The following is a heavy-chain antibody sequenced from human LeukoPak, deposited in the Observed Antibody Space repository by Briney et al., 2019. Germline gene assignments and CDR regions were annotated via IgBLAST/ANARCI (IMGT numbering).Heavy chain of an antibody. CDR2: INNDGTST. V-gene: IGHV3-74*01. CDR1: GFTFSSYW. D-gene: IGHD1-26*01. J-gene: IGHJ4*02. Sequence: GGSLRLSCAASGFTFSSYWMHWIRQAPGKGLVWVSRINNDGTSTTYADSVKGRFTISRDNAKNTLYLQMNSLRAEDTAVYYCAKRGSYSGSYYGFDYWGQGTLVTVSS. CDR3: AKRGSYSGSYYGFDY.